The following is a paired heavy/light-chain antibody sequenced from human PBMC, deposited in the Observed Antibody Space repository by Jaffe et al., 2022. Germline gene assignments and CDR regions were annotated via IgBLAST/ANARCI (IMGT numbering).Light chain of an antibody. CDR1: QSVLYSSNNKNY. CDR2: WAS. Sequence: DIVMTQSPDSLAVSLGERATINCKSSQSVLYSSNNKNYLAWYQQKPGQPPKLLIYWASTRESGVPDRFSGSGSGTDFTLTISSLQAEDVAVYYCQQYYSTITFGQGTRLEIK. J-gene: IGKJ5*01. V-gene: IGKV4-1*01. CDR3: QQYYSTIT.
Heavy chain of an antibody. V-gene: IGHV5-51*01. D-gene: IGHD4-17*01. CDR3: ARHHCHDYGAVCRTNDAFDI. Sequence: EVQLVQSGAEVKKPGESLKISCKGSGYSFTSYWIGWVRQMPGKGLEWMGIIYPGDSDTRYSPSFQGQVTISADKSISTAYLQWSSLKASDTAMYYCARHHCHDYGAVCRTNDAFDIWGQGTMVTVSS. J-gene: IGHJ3*02. CDR1: GYSFTSYW. CDR2: IYPGDSDT.